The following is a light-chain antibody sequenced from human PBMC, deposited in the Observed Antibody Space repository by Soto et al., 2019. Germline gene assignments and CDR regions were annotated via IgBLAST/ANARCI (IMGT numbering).Light chain of an antibody. CDR2: STS. J-gene: IGLJ1*01. V-gene: IGLV7-43*01. CDR1: TGAVTSDFH. CDR3: LFSHSGPYV. Sequence: QAVVTQEPSLTVSPGGTVTLTCGSSTGAVTSDFHPNWFQQKPGQAPRALIYSTSNKHSWTPARFSGSLLGGKAALTVSGVLPDEAAEYYCLFSHSGPYVFGTGTKLTVL.